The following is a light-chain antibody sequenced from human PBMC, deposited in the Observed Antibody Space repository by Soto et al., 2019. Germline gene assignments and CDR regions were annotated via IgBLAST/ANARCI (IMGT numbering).Light chain of an antibody. CDR2: DAS. CDR1: QTINTW. V-gene: IGKV1-5*01. Sequence: DIQLSQSPSTLSASAGDRGVITCPASQTINTWMAWYQQKPKPAPKLLLYDASTSQSGVASRFSGSGSGTEFTLIISSLQPDDSATYYCQQYTNTNNPWMFGQGTKVDIK. J-gene: IGKJ1*01. CDR3: QQYTNTNNPWM.